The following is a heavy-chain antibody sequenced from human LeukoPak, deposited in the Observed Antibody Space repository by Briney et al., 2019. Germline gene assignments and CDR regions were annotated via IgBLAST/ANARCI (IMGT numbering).Heavy chain of an antibody. V-gene: IGHV3-7*01. CDR2: IKQDGSEK. Sequence: GGSLRLSCAASGFTFSSYAMSWVRQAPGKGLEWVANIKQDGSEKYYVDSVKGRFTISRDNAKNSLYLQMNSLRAEDTAVYYCARAIPFDYWGQGTLVTVSS. CDR3: ARAIPFDY. D-gene: IGHD2-21*01. J-gene: IGHJ4*02. CDR1: GFTFSSYA.